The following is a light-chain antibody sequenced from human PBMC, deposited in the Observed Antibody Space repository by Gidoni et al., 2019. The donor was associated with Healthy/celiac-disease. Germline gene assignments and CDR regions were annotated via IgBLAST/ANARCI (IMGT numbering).Light chain of an antibody. CDR2: DAS. J-gene: IGKJ2*04. V-gene: IGKV1-33*01. CDR1: QDISNY. Sequence: DIQMTQSPSSLSASVGDRVTITCQASQDISNYLNWYQQKPGKAPKLLIYDASNLETGVPSRFSGSGSGTDFTFTIRSLQPEDIATYYCQQYDNLCSFGQGTKLEIK. CDR3: QQYDNLCS.